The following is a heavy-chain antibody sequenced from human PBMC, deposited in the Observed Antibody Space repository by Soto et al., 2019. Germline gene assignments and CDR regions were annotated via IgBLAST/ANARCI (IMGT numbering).Heavy chain of an antibody. V-gene: IGHV3-23*01. CDR1: GFTFSSYW. CDR2: ISGSGGST. CDR3: AKSHDYGDYGLDY. D-gene: IGHD4-17*01. J-gene: IGHJ4*02. Sequence: GGSLSLSCAASGFTFSSYWMHWVRQAPGKGLVWVSAISGSGGSTYYADSVKGRFTISRDNSKNTLYLQMNSLRAEDTAVYYCAKSHDYGDYGLDYWGQGTLVTVSS.